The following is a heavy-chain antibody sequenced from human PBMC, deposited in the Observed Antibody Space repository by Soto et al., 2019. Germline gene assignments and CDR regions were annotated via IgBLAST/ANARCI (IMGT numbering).Heavy chain of an antibody. CDR2: IYHSGST. V-gene: IGHV4-30-2*06. CDR1: GGTITIGRSS. CDR3: VRESVASGPNYFDT. Sequence: PSETLTVTCSFSGGTITIGRSSWNWIRQSPGKGLEWIAYIYHSGSTYYNPSLKSRVTISVDRSENQFSLKLTSVTAADTAVYYCVRESVASGPNYFDTWGQGTLVTVS. J-gene: IGHJ5*02. D-gene: IGHD6-6*01.